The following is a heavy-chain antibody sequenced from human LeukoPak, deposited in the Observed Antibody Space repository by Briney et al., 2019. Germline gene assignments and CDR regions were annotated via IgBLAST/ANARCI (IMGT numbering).Heavy chain of an antibody. CDR2: VDPEDGET. D-gene: IGHD1-14*01. CDR1: GYTFTDYY. CDR3: ARDRPGIGYFDL. V-gene: IGHV1-69-2*01. J-gene: IGHJ2*01. Sequence: ASVKVSCKVSGYTFTDYYMHWVQQAPGKGLEWMGLVDPEDGETIYAEKFQGRVTITADTSTDTAYMELSSLRSEDTAVYYCARDRPGIGYFDLWGRGTLVTVSS.